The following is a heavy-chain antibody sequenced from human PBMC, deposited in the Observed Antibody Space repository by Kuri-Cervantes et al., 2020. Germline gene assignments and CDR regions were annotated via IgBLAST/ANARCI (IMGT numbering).Heavy chain of an antibody. V-gene: IGHV1-8*01. CDR3: ATKIAAAGHMEIYYYYGMDV. D-gene: IGHD6-13*01. J-gene: IGHJ6*02. CDR2: MNPNSGNT. CDR1: GYTFTSYD. Sequence: ASVKVSCKASGYTFTSYDINWVRQATGQGLEWMGWMNPNSGNTGYAQKFQGRVTMTEDTSTDKAYMELSSLRSEDTAVYYCATKIAAAGHMEIYYYYGMDVWGQGTTVTVSS.